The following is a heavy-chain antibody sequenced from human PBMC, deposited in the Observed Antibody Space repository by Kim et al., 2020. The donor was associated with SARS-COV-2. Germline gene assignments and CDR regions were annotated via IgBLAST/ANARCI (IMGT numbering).Heavy chain of an antibody. Sequence: SVKVSCKASGGTFSSYAISWVRQAPGQGLEWMGGIIPIFGTANYAQKFQGRVTITADESTSTAYMELSSLRSEDTAVYYCARDLRKSYCGGDCYSLAFDIWGQGTMVTVSS. CDR1: GGTFSSYA. J-gene: IGHJ3*02. CDR3: ARDLRKSYCGGDCYSLAFDI. V-gene: IGHV1-69*13. D-gene: IGHD2-21*01. CDR2: IIPIFGTA.